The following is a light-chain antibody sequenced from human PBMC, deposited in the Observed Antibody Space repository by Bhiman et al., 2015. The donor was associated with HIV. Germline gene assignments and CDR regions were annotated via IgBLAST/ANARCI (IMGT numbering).Light chain of an antibody. CDR1: TSDVGGYNY. V-gene: IGLV2-14*03. Sequence: QSALTQPASVSGSPGQSITISCTGTTSDVGGYNYVSWYQQHPGKGPKLMIYDVSNRPSGVSNRFSGSKSGNTASLTISGLQAEDEADYYCSSYTSSSTLLFGGGTKLTVL. CDR3: SSYTSSSTLL. CDR2: DVS. J-gene: IGLJ2*01.